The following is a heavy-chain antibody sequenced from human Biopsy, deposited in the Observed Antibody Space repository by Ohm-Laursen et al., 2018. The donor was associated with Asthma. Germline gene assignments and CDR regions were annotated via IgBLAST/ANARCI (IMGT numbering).Heavy chain of an antibody. V-gene: IGHV4-30-4*01. CDR1: RGYIRSYDHL. CDR3: ARVASYGNIYFAIDV. D-gene: IGHD4-11*01. J-gene: IGHJ6*02. CDR2: GFYSGTT. Sequence: SQTLSLTCAVSRGYIRSYDHLWAWIRQTPGKGLERIGSGFYSGTTHYSPALARRVSISVDTSMNLFSMTLRSVTAADTAVYFCARVASYGNIYFAIDVWGPGTTVSV.